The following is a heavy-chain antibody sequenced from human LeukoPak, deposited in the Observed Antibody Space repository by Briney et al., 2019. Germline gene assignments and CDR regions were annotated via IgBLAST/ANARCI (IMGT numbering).Heavy chain of an antibody. CDR2: ISYDGSNK. CDR1: GFTFSSYA. CDR3: ARDATHCSGGSCYPNWFDP. Sequence: PGRSLRLSCAASGFTFSSYAMHWVRQAPGKGREWVAVISYDGSNKYYAVSVKGRFTISRDNSKNTLYLQMNSLRAEDTAVYYCARDATHCSGGSCYPNWFDPWGQGTLVTVSS. D-gene: IGHD2-15*01. J-gene: IGHJ5*02. V-gene: IGHV3-30*04.